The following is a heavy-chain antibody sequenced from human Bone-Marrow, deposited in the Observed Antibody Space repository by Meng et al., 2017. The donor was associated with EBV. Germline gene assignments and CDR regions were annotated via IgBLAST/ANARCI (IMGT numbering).Heavy chain of an antibody. CDR1: GASISGSNW. J-gene: IGHJ4*02. CDR2: IWHGGNT. D-gene: IGHD5-24*01. CDR3: ARGNAYNVPSFDY. V-gene: IGHV4-4*02. Sequence: QGPLKESGPGRVKPSGTLSLTCAVSGASISGSNWWSWVRQPPGKGLEWIGEIWHGGNTNYNPSLKSRVTISVDKSGNQFSLNLNSVTAADTAVYYCARGNAYNVPSFDYWGQGTLVTVSS.